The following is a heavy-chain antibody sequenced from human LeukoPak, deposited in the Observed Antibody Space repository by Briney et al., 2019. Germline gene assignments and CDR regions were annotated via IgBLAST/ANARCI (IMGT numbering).Heavy chain of an antibody. V-gene: IGHV4-38-2*01. CDR1: GYSISIGYY. D-gene: IGHD5-12*01. CDR2: IYHIGST. CDR3: ALNGYRSTWTIDY. Sequence: SETLSLTCAVSGYSISIGYYWGWIRQPPGKGLEWIGSIYHIGSTYYNPSLKRGVTTSLDTSTNPFRLRLSSGTAADTAVYYCALNGYRSTWTIDYWGQGTLVTVSS. J-gene: IGHJ4*02.